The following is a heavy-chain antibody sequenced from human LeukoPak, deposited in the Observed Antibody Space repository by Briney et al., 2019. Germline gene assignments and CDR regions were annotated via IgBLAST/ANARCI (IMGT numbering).Heavy chain of an antibody. CDR2: ISAQNGNT. CDR3: ARDNTPMVPSSPSY. V-gene: IGHV1-18*01. D-gene: IGHD5-18*01. CDR1: GYTFTRNG. Sequence: ASVKVSCKASGYTFTRNGISWVRLAPGQGLEWMGWISAQNGNTKYADKFQDRVAMTTDTSTNTAYMELRSLRSDDTAVYYCARDNTPMVPSSPSYWGQGTLVTVSS. J-gene: IGHJ4*02.